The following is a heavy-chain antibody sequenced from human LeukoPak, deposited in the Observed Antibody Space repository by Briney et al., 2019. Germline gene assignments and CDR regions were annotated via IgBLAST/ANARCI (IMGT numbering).Heavy chain of an antibody. Sequence: KPSETLSLTCTVSGGSIETYYWSWIRQPAGKGLEWIGRAYASGSTDYNPSLKSRVTMSVDTSKNQFSLKLTSVTAADAAVYFCARAYSDVSYNYWYFVLWGRGTLVTVSS. CDR1: GGSIETYY. CDR3: ARAYSDVSYNYWYFVL. J-gene: IGHJ2*01. D-gene: IGHD1-26*01. CDR2: AYASGST. V-gene: IGHV4-4*07.